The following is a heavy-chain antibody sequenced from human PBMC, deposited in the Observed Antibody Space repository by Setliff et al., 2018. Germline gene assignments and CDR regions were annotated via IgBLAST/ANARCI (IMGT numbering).Heavy chain of an antibody. D-gene: IGHD1-1*01. V-gene: IGHV3-7*01. CDR2: IKQDGSEK. Sequence: ASETLSLTCALSGGSITDRNWWNWVRQAPGKGLEWVANIKQDGSEKYYVDSVKGRFAISRDNAKNSLYLQMNSLRAEDTAVYYCARDHNYAYDYWGQGTLVTVSS. J-gene: IGHJ4*02. CDR3: ARDHNYAYDY. CDR1: GGSITDRNW.